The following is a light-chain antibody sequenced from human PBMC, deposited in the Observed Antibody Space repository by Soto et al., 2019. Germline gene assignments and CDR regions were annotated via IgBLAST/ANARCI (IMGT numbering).Light chain of an antibody. CDR1: QSISSW. CDR3: QQYNSYSSDT. V-gene: IGKV1-5*01. Sequence: DIQMTQSPSTLSASVGDRVTITCRASQSISSWLAWYQQKPGKAPKLLIYDASSLESGVPSRFSGSGSGTEFTLTTSSLQPDDFATYYCQQYNSYSSDTFGGGTKVEIK. J-gene: IGKJ4*01. CDR2: DAS.